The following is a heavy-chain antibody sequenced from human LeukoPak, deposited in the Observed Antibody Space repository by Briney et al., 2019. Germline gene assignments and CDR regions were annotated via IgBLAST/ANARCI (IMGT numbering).Heavy chain of an antibody. V-gene: IGHV1-8*01. CDR2: MNPNSGNT. CDR1: GYTFTSYD. CDR3: ARIPDDSSSWHVENWFDP. J-gene: IGHJ5*02. D-gene: IGHD6-13*01. Sequence: ASVKVSCKASGYTFTSYDINWVRQATGQGLEWMGWMNPNSGNTGYAQKFQGRVTITADKSTSTAYMELSSLRSEDTAVYYCARIPDDSSSWHVENWFDPWGQGTLVTVSS.